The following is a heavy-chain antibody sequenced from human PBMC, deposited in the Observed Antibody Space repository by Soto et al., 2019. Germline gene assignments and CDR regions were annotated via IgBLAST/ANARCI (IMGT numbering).Heavy chain of an antibody. V-gene: IGHV3-30-3*01. J-gene: IGHJ4*02. CDR3: ARDLPPYSGSYLGY. Sequence: GGSLRLSCAASGLTFSSYAMHWVRQAPGKGLEWVAVISYDGSNKYYADSVKGRFTISRDNPKNTLYLQMNSLRAEDTAVYYCARDLPPYSGSYLGYWGQGTLVTVSS. CDR2: ISYDGSNK. CDR1: GLTFSSYA. D-gene: IGHD1-26*01.